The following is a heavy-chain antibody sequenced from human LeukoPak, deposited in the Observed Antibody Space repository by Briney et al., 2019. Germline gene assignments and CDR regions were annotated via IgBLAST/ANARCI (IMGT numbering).Heavy chain of an antibody. V-gene: IGHV4-39*01. CDR3: ARIGELFTVIDY. CDR2: IYYSGST. J-gene: IGHJ4*02. Sequence: SETLSLTCTVSGGSISSSSYYWGWIRQPPGKGLEWIGSIYYSGSTYYNPSLKSRVTISVDTSKNQFSLKLGSVTAADTAVYYCARIGELFTVIDYWGQGTLVTVSS. D-gene: IGHD3-10*01. CDR1: GGSISSSSYY.